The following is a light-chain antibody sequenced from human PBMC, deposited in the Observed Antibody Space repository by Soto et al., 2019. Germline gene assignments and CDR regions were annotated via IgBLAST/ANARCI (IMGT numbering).Light chain of an antibody. V-gene: IGKV3-20*01. CDR2: GAS. CDR3: QKYYSTPRK. J-gene: IGKJ1*01. CDR1: QSVSSNY. Sequence: ESVLAQAPVSLSLSPGEIATLSCSASQSVSSNYLAWYQQKPGRAPRLLIYGASTRAIGVPARFSGSGSGTEFTLTISSLQAEDVAVYYCQKYYSTPRKFGQGTKVDIK.